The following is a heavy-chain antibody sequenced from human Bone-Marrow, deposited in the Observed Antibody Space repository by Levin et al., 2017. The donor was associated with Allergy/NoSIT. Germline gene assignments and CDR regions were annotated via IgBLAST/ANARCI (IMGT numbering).Heavy chain of an antibody. V-gene: IGHV3-15*01. Sequence: GESLKISCAASGFTFSDRWMTWVRQAPGKGLEWVGRIKRKIDGATTNYGAPVKGRFTISRDDSKDTVYLQRNSLKTEDTAVYYCTTGIGKTDSDYWGQGTLVTVSS. J-gene: IGHJ4*02. CDR1: GFTFSDRW. CDR2: IKRKIDGATT. CDR3: TTGIGKTDSDY. D-gene: IGHD2-15*01.